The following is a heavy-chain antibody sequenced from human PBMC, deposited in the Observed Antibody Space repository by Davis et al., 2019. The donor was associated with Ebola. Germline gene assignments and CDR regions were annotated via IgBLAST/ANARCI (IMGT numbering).Heavy chain of an antibody. D-gene: IGHD1-1*01. CDR1: GYLFTGYY. CDR3: ACLFHGTYGRDV. CDR2: INPVNGVT. J-gene: IGHJ6*02. V-gene: IGHV1-2*06. Sequence: AASVKVSCKASGYLFTGYYMDWVRQAPGQGLEWVGRINPVNGVTDFAQKFQGRVTMTRDTSISTAYMELSSLRSDDTAIYYCACLFHGTYGRDVWGQGTTVVVSS.